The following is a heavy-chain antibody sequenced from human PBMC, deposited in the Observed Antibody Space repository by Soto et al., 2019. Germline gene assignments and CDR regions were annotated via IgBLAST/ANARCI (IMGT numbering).Heavy chain of an antibody. CDR2: INPNSGGT. V-gene: IGHV1-2*04. CDR1: GYTFTVYY. J-gene: IGHJ5*02. Sequence: ASVTVSCTASGYTFTVYYMHWVRQAPGQGLEWMGWINPNSGGTNYAQKFQGWVTMTRDTSISTAYMELSRLRSDDTAVYYCARDSSSWSAWFDPWGQGTLVTVSS. CDR3: ARDSSSWSAWFDP. D-gene: IGHD6-13*01.